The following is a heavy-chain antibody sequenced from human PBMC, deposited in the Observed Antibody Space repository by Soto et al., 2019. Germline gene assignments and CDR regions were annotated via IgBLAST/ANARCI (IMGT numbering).Heavy chain of an antibody. CDR3: ARVGYSGNEGFAFDI. J-gene: IGHJ3*02. CDR2: IKQDGSEK. D-gene: IGHD5-12*01. CDR1: GFTFSSYG. V-gene: IGHV3-7*01. Sequence: EVQLVESGGGLVQPGGSLRLSCAASGFTFSSYGMSWVRQAPGKGLEWVANIKQDGSEKYYVDSVKGRFTISRDNAKNSLYLQMNSLRAEDTAVYYCARVGYSGNEGFAFDIWGQGTMVTVSS.